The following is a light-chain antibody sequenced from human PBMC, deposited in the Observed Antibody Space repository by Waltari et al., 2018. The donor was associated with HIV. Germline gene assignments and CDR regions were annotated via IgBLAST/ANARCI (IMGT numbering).Light chain of an antibody. CDR3: QSYDSSLSGSFV. CDR1: SSNIGAGYD. CDR2: ADD. Sequence: QSVLTQPPSVSGAPGQRVTISCTGSSSNIGAGYDVHWFPQLPGTAPKLLISADDNRPSGFVDRFSGSKSGTSASLAITVLQAEDDADYYCQSYDSSLSGSFVFGTGTKVTVL. J-gene: IGLJ1*01. V-gene: IGLV1-40*01.